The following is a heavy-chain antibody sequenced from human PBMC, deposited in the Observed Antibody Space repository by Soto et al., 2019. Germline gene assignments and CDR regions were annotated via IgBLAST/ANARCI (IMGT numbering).Heavy chain of an antibody. CDR2: IKQDGSEK. D-gene: IGHD6-13*01. CDR3: ARDSPIAAADY. V-gene: IGHV3-7*01. J-gene: IGHJ4*02. Sequence: PGGSLRLSCAASGFTFSSYWMSWVRQAPGKGLEWVANIKQDGSEKYYVDSVKGRFTISRDNAKNSLYLQMNSPRAEDTAVYYCARDSPIAAADYWGQGTLVTVSS. CDR1: GFTFSSYW.